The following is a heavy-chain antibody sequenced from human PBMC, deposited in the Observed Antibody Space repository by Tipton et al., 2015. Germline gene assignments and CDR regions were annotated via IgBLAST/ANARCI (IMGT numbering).Heavy chain of an antibody. Sequence: QLVQSGPEVKKPGASVKVSCKASGYTFTNYDINWVRQATGQGLEWMGWISAYNGNTNYAQKLQGRVTMTTDTSTSTAYMEVRSLRSDDTAVYYCARNDYGDYHFDYWGQGTLVAVSS. CDR3: ARNDYGDYHFDY. J-gene: IGHJ4*02. CDR2: ISAYNGNT. D-gene: IGHD4-17*01. V-gene: IGHV1-18*01. CDR1: GYTFTNYD.